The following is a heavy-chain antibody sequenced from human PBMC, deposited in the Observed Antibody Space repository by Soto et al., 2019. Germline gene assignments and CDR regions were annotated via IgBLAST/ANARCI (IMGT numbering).Heavy chain of an antibody. D-gene: IGHD2-8*02. V-gene: IGHV3-23*01. J-gene: IGHJ6*02. CDR2: ISGSGGST. CDR1: GFTFSSYA. CDR3: AKSLRSCGVCYTGWGMDV. Sequence: PGGSLRLSCAASGFTFSSYAMSWVRQAPGKGLEWVSAISGSGGSTYYADSVKGRFTISRDNSKNTLYLQMNSLRAEDTAVYYCAKSLRSCGVCYTGWGMDVWGQGTTVTVSS.